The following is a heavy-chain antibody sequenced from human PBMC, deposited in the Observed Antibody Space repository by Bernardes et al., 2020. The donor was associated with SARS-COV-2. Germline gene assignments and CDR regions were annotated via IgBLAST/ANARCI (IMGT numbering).Heavy chain of an antibody. V-gene: IGHV1-8*01. J-gene: IGHJ4*02. CDR2: MNPNSGNT. CDR1: GYTFSTFD. D-gene: IGHD2-2*01. CDR3: ARGRRDIVLVPAALKYHFDF. Sequence: ASVKVSCKATGYTFSTFDISWVRQAAGQGLEWVGWMNPNSGNTHYAQKFQGRVTMTTDTSTGTAYMELSGLRSDDTAVYYCARGRRDIVLVPAALKYHFDFWGQGTLVTVSS.